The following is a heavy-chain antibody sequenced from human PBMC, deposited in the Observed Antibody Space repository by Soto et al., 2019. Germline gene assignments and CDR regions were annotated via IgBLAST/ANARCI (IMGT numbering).Heavy chain of an antibody. CDR2: ISAYNGNT. D-gene: IGHD2-2*01. CDR3: ARVSGYCSSTSCLGYFDY. J-gene: IGHJ4*02. Sequence: GASVKVSCKASGYTFTIYGISWVRQAPGQGLEWMGWISAYNGNTNYAQKLQGGVTMTTDTSTSTAYMELRSLRSDDTAVYYCARVSGYCSSTSCLGYFDYWGQGTLVTVSS. CDR1: GYTFTIYG. V-gene: IGHV1-18*01.